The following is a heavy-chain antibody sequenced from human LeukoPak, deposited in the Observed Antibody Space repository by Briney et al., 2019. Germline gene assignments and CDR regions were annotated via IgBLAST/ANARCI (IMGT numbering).Heavy chain of an antibody. CDR2: IYHSGST. CDR3: ARVGVYGATIIDY. CDR1: GGSISSGGYS. D-gene: IGHD5-12*01. Sequence: SETLSLTCAVSGGSISSGGYSWSWIRQPPGKGLEWIGYIYHSGSTYYNPSLKSRVTISVDRSKNQFSLKLSSVTAADTAVYYCARVGVYGATIIDYWGQGTLVTVSS. V-gene: IGHV4-30-2*02. J-gene: IGHJ4*02.